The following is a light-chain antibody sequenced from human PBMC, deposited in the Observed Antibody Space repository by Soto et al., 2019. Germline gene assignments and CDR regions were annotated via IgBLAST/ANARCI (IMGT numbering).Light chain of an antibody. CDR1: QTVDNY. V-gene: IGKV3-11*01. CDR2: DAS. CDR3: QQRSDWALT. Sequence: VVLTQSPATLPLSPGERATLSCRASQTVDNYLAWYQQKPGQAPRLLIYDASNRATGIPPRFSGSGSGTDFTLTISSLEPEDFAVYYCQQRSDWALTFGGGTKVE. J-gene: IGKJ4*01.